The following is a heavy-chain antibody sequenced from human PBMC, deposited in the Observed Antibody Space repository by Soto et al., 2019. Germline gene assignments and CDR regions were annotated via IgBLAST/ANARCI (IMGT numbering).Heavy chain of an antibody. J-gene: IGHJ5*02. D-gene: IGHD3-10*01. CDR1: GGSISSGGYY. CDR3: ARGVQNTMVRGEFDP. V-gene: IGHV4-31*03. Sequence: QVQLQESGPGLVKPSQTLSLTCTVSGGSISSGGYYWSWIRQHPGKGLEWIGYIYYSGSTYYNPSLKSRVTISVDTSKNRFSLKLSSVTAADTAVYYCARGVQNTMVRGEFDPWGQGTLVTVSS. CDR2: IYYSGST.